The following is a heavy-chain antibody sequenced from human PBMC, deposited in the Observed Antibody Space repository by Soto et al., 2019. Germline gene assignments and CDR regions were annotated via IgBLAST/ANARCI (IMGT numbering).Heavy chain of an antibody. J-gene: IGHJ4*01. V-gene: IGHV5-51*01. D-gene: IGHD2-15*01. CDR2: IQPGDSDT. CDR3: ARGVGGNLAYFDY. Sequence: PGESLKISCKGFGYSFTAYWIGWVRQMPGKGLEWMGIIQPGDSDTRYSPSFQGQVTISADKSINYAYLQWSSLKASDTAFYYCARGVGGNLAYFDYWGHGALVTVSS. CDR1: GYSFTAYW.